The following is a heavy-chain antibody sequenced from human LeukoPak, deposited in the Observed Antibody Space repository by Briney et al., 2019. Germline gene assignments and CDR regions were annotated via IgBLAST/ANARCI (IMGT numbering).Heavy chain of an antibody. D-gene: IGHD2-15*01. CDR2: IYYSGST. J-gene: IGHJ5*02. Sequence: SETLSLTCTVSGGSISSYYWSWIRQPPGKGLEWIGYIYYSGSTNYNPSLKSRVTISVDTSKNQFSLKLSSVTAADTAVYYCARHYCGGGSCFFDPWGQGSLVTVSS. CDR3: ARHYCGGGSCFFDP. V-gene: IGHV4-59*01. CDR1: GGSISSYY.